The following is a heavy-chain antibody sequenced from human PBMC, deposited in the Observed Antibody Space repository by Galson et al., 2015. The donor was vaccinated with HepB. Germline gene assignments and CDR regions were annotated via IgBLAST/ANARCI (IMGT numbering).Heavy chain of an antibody. Sequence: SLRLSCAASGFTFSSCAMHWVRQAPGKGLEWVAVISYDGSNKNYADSVKGRLTISRDNSKNMLYLQMSSLRTEDTAVYYCARDPARELYASGSPHSLGYWGQGTLVTVSS. J-gene: IGHJ4*02. CDR2: ISYDGSNK. CDR1: GFTFSSCA. CDR3: ARDPARELYASGSPHSLGY. V-gene: IGHV3-30-3*01. D-gene: IGHD3-10*01.